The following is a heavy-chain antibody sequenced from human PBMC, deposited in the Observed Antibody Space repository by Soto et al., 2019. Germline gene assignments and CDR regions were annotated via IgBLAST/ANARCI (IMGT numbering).Heavy chain of an antibody. CDR2: INPNSGGT. J-gene: IGHJ5*02. V-gene: IGHV1-2*04. CDR1: GYTFTGYY. D-gene: IGHD1-7*01. Sequence: ASVKVSCKASGYTFTGYYMHWVRQAPGQGLEWMGWINPNSGGTNYAQKFQGWVTMTRDTSISTAYIELSRLRSDDTAVYYCARDFWNYDYTDYESGSWMPWFDPWGQGTLVT. CDR3: ARDFWNYDYTDYESGSWMPWFDP.